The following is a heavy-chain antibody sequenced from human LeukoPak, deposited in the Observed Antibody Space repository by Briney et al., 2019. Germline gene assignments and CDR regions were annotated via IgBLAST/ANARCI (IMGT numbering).Heavy chain of an antibody. V-gene: IGHV3-66*01. CDR2: IYSGGST. CDR3: ARDRATPDDAFDI. J-gene: IGHJ3*02. D-gene: IGHD5-12*01. Sequence: PGGSLRLSCAASGFTVSSNYMSWVRQAPGKGLEWVSVIYSGGSTYYADSVKGRFTISRDNSKNTLYLQMNSLRAEDTAVYYCARDRATPDDAFDIWGQGTMVTVSS. CDR1: GFTVSSNY.